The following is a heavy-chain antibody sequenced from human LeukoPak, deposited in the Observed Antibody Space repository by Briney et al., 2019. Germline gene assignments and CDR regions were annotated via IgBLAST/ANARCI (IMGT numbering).Heavy chain of an antibody. CDR2: IYTSGST. D-gene: IGHD6-13*01. V-gene: IGHV4-4*07. Sequence: PSETLSLTCTVSGGSISSYYWSWIRQPAGKGLEWIGRIYTSGSTNYNPSLKSRVTMSVDTSKNQFSLKLSSVTAADTAVYYCARDRYSSSWYPYYYYYGMDVWGQGTTVTVSS. CDR1: GGSISSYY. J-gene: IGHJ6*02. CDR3: ARDRYSSSWYPYYYYYGMDV.